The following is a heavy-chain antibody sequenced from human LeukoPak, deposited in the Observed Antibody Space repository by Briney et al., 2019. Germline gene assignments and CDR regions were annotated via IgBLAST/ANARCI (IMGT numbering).Heavy chain of an antibody. Sequence: KASETLSLTCAVYGGSFSGYYWSWIRQPPGKGLEWIGEINHSGSTNYNPSLKSRVTISVDTSKNQFSLKLSSVTAADTAVYYCARGHLVAVIRVHFDYWGQGTLVTVSS. CDR2: INHSGST. CDR1: GGSFSGYY. CDR3: ARGHLVAVIRVHFDY. D-gene: IGHD3-22*01. V-gene: IGHV4-34*01. J-gene: IGHJ4*02.